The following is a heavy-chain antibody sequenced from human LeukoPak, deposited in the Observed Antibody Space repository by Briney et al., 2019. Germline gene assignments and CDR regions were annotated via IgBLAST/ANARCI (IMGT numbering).Heavy chain of an antibody. V-gene: IGHV1-8*01. CDR3: ARDGIVATISTYYYYMDV. CDR1: GYTFTSYD. D-gene: IGHD5-12*01. Sequence: GASVKVSFKASGYTFTSYDINWVRQATGQGLEWMGWMNPNSGNTGYAHKIQGRVTMTRNTSISTAYMELSSLRSEDTAVYYCARDGIVATISTYYYYMDVWGKGTTVTVSS. J-gene: IGHJ6*03. CDR2: MNPNSGNT.